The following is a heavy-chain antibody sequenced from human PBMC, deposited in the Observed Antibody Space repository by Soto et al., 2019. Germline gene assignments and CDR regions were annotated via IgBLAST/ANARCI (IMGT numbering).Heavy chain of an antibody. Sequence: XVKFSCKAPGYIFITVTLHWVRQATGQXXXXXXXMXXXRGXXGYXXXXXXXVXXXRXXXIRKAYMELSRLRSEDTAVYYCARYYYMDVWGKGTTVNVSS. V-gene: IGHV1-8*01. CDR2: MXXXRGXX. CDR3: ARYYYMDV. J-gene: IGHJ6*03. CDR1: GYIFITVT.